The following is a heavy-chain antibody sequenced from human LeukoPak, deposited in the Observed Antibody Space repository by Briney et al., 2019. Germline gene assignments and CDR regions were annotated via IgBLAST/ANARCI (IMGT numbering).Heavy chain of an antibody. Sequence: SETQSLTCTVSGGSISSSSYYWGWIRQPPGKGLEWIGSIYYSGSTYYNPSLKSRVTISVDTSKNQFSLKLSSVTAADTAVYYCARDAREYSSNFDYWGQGALVTVSS. V-gene: IGHV4-39*07. CDR2: IYYSGST. CDR1: GGSISSSSYY. CDR3: ARDAREYSSNFDY. J-gene: IGHJ4*02. D-gene: IGHD2-21*01.